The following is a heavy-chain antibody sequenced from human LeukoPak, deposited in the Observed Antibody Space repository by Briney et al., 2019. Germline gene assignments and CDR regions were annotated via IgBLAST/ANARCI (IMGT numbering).Heavy chain of an antibody. Sequence: SETLSLTCTVSGGSISSYYWSWIRQPPGKGLEWIGYIYYSGSTNYNPSLKSRVTISVDTSKNQFSLKLSSVTAADTAVYYCARRQYYDYVWGSYRYVYWFDPWGQGTLVTVSS. CDR3: ARRQYYDYVWGSYRYVYWFDP. CDR2: IYYSGST. V-gene: IGHV4-59*12. J-gene: IGHJ5*02. CDR1: GGSISSYY. D-gene: IGHD3-16*02.